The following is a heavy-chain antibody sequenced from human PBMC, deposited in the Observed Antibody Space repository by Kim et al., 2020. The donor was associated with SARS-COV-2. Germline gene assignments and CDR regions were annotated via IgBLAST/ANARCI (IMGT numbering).Heavy chain of an antibody. V-gene: IGHV3-21*01. CDR3: ARVPRVLRYFLPDG. CDR2: ISSSSSYI. D-gene: IGHD3-9*01. J-gene: IGHJ4*02. CDR1: GFTFSSYS. Sequence: GGSLRLSCAASGFTFSSYSMNWVRQAPGKGLEWVSSISSSSSYIYYADSVKGRFTISRDNAKNSLYLQMNSLRAEDTAVYYCARVPRVLRYFLPDGWGQGTLVTVSS.